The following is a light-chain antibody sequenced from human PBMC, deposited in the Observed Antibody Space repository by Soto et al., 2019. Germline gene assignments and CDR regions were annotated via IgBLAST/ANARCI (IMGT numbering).Light chain of an antibody. Sequence: DIQMTQSPSTLSASVGDRVTITCRASQSISSWLAWYQQKPGKAPNLLIYKSSTLESGVPSSFGGSGSGTEFPITISSLPADDFATYYCQQYNSFPYPFGQGTKLEIK. CDR2: KSS. V-gene: IGKV1-5*03. CDR1: QSISSW. J-gene: IGKJ2*01. CDR3: QQYNSFPYP.